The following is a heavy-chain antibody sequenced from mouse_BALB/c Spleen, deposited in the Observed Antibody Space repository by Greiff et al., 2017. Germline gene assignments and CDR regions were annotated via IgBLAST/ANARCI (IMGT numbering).Heavy chain of an antibody. CDR3: ARGGYDGVFAY. V-gene: IGHV1S29*02. CDR2: IYPYNGGT. D-gene: IGHD2-2*01. CDR1: GYTFTDYN. J-gene: IGHJ3*01. Sequence: VQLQQSGPELVKPGASVKISCKASGYTFTDYNMHWVKQSHGKSLEWIGYIYPYNGGTGYNQKFKSKATLTVDNSSSTAYMELRSLTSEDSAVYYCARGGYDGVFAYWGQGTLVTVSA.